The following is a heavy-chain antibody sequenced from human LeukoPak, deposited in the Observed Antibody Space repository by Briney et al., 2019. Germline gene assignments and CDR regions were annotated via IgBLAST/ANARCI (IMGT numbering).Heavy chain of an antibody. CDR2: INCDGSST. Sequence: GGSLRLSCAPSGFTLSNCWIHWVRQAPGKGLVWVSRINCDGSSTRYADSVKGRFTTSRDNAKNTMFLHMKSLRVEDTAVYYCARDFDYGGGLWGQGTLVTVSS. V-gene: IGHV3-74*01. D-gene: IGHD4-23*01. CDR1: GFTLSNCW. J-gene: IGHJ4*02. CDR3: ARDFDYGGGL.